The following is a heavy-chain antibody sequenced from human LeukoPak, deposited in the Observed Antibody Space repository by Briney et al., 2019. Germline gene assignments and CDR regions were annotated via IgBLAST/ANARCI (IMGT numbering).Heavy chain of an antibody. J-gene: IGHJ4*02. V-gene: IGHV3-7*01. CDR2: IKQDGSEK. CDR1: GFTFSSYW. D-gene: IGHD4-17*01. CDR3: ARDLVTRIDY. Sequence: PGGSLRLSCAASGFTFSSYWMSWVRQAPGKGLEWVANIKQDGSEKYYVDSVKGRFTISRDNAKNSLYLRMNSLRAEDAAIYYCARDLVTRIDYWGQGTLVTVSS.